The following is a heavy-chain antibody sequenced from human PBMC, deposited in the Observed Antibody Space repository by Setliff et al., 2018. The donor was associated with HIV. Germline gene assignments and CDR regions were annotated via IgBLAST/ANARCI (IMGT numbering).Heavy chain of an antibody. CDR3: ARDCRVGWVFTYGMDV. D-gene: IGHD6-13*01. V-gene: IGHV3-64*04. CDR1: GFTFGDYA. CDR2: LSRGGDNT. J-gene: IGHJ6*02. Sequence: TGGSLRLSCTASGFTFGDYAMSWVRQAPGKRPEYVAALSRGGDNTKYADSVKGRFIISRDNSKNTLFLQMNSLRPEDTAVYYCARDCRVGWVFTYGMDVWGQGTTVTVS.